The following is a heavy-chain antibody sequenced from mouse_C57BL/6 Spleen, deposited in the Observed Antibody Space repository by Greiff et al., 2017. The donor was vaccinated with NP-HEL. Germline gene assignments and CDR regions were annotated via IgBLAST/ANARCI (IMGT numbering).Heavy chain of an antibody. CDR1: GFTFTAYY. Sequence: EVMLVESGGGLVQPGGSLSLSCAASGFTFTAYYMSWVRQPPGKALEWLGFIRNKANGYTTEYSASVKGRFTISRDNSQSILYLQMNALRAEDSATYYCAGGITTVVATDYWGQGTTLTVSS. D-gene: IGHD1-1*01. J-gene: IGHJ2*01. CDR3: AGGITTVVATDY. V-gene: IGHV7-3*01. CDR2: IRNKANGYTT.